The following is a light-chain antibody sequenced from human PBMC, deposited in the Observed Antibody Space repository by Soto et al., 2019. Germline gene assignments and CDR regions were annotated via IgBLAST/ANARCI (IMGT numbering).Light chain of an antibody. CDR3: QQRSNSVT. V-gene: IGKV3D-20*02. J-gene: IGKJ5*01. CDR2: DAS. Sequence: DILLTQSPGPLSFSPGERATLSCRASQLVSSNFLAWYQQKPGQAPRLLIYDASNRATGIPARFSGSGSGTDFTLTISSLEPEDFAVYYCQQRSNSVTFGQGTRLEIK. CDR1: QLVSSNF.